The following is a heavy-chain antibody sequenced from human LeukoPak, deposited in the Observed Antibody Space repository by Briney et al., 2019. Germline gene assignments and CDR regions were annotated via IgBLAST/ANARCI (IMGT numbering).Heavy chain of an antibody. V-gene: IGHV1-69*13. CDR1: GGTFSSYA. D-gene: IGHD3-10*01. Sequence: SVKVSCKASGGTFSSYAISLVRQAPGQGLEWMGGIIPIFGTANYAQKFQGRVTITADESTSTAYMELSSLRSEDTAVYYCAREAYGSGSYYRGYFDYWGQGTLVTVSS. CDR3: AREAYGSGSYYRGYFDY. J-gene: IGHJ4*02. CDR2: IIPIFGTA.